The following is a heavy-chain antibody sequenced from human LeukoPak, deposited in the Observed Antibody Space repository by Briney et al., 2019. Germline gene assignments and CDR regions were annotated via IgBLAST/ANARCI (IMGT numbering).Heavy chain of an antibody. D-gene: IGHD4/OR15-4a*01. CDR1: GLTVSNNY. V-gene: IGHV3-53*01. Sequence: GGSLRLSCAASGLTVSNNYMSWVRQAPGKGLEWVSVIYGGGSTFYADPVQGRFTISRDNSKKTLYLQMNSMGVEDTAFYYCGRSDYGDWHFDLWGRGTLVTVSS. CDR3: GRSDYGDWHFDL. CDR2: IYGGGST. J-gene: IGHJ2*01.